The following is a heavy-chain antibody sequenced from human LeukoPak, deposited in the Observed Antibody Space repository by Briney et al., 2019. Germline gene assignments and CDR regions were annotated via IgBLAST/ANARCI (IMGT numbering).Heavy chain of an antibody. J-gene: IGHJ6*02. CDR1: GGSISSYY. Sequence: SETLSLTCTVSGGSISSYYWSWIRQPPGKGLERIGYIYYSGSTNYNPSLKSRVTISVDTSKNQFSLKLSSVTAADTAVYYCARDRRTNWGPYYYYYGMDVWGQGTTVTVSS. V-gene: IGHV4-59*01. D-gene: IGHD7-27*01. CDR2: IYYSGST. CDR3: ARDRRTNWGPYYYYYGMDV.